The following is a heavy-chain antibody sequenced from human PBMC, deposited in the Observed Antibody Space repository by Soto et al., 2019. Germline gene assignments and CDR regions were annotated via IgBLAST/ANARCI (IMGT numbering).Heavy chain of an antibody. Sequence: GESLKISCAASGFTFSSYAMHWVRQAPGKGLEWVAVISYDGSNKYYADSVKGRFTISRDNSKNTLYLQMNSLRAEDTAVYYCARSYGSGSTRPDYYYGMDVWGQGTTVTVSS. CDR1: GFTFSSYA. J-gene: IGHJ6*02. CDR3: ARSYGSGSTRPDYYYGMDV. V-gene: IGHV3-30-3*01. CDR2: ISYDGSNK. D-gene: IGHD3-10*01.